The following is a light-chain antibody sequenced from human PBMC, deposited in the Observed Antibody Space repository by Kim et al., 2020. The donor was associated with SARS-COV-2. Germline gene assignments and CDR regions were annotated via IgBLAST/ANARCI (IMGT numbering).Light chain of an antibody. CDR2: RNN. J-gene: IGLJ3*02. V-gene: IGLV1-47*01. CDR3: AAWDDSLSGLV. Sequence: GQRVTISCSGSSSNIGSNYVYWYQQLPGTAPKLLIYRNNQRPSRVPDRFSGSKSGTSASLAISGLQSEDEADYYCAAWDDSLSGLVFGGGTKLTVL. CDR1: SSNIGSNY.